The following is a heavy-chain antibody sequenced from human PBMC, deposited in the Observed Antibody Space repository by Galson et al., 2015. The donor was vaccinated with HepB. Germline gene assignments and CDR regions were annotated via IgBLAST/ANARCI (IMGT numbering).Heavy chain of an antibody. CDR2: ISSSSTI. CDR1: GFTFSSYS. V-gene: IGHV3-48*02. D-gene: IGHD7-27*01. CDR3: ARSLLGIPTGY. Sequence: SLRLSCAASGFTFSSYSMNWVRQAPGKGLEWVSYISSSSTIYYADSVKGRFTISRDNAKNYLYLQMNSLRDEDTAVYYCARSLLGIPTGYWGQGTLVTVSS. J-gene: IGHJ4*02.